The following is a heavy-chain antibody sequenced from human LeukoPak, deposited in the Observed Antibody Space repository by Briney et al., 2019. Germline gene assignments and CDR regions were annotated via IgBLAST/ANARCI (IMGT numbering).Heavy chain of an antibody. CDR3: ARICSSTDCLIPD. Sequence: GGSLRLSCAASGFTFSRHWMHWVRQAPGKGLVWISRINSDASDTNYADFVKGRFTISRDNAKNTVYLQINSPRDEDTAVYYCARICSSTDCLIPDWGQGTLVTVSS. V-gene: IGHV3-74*01. CDR2: INSDASDT. D-gene: IGHD2-2*01. CDR1: GFTFSRHW. J-gene: IGHJ4*02.